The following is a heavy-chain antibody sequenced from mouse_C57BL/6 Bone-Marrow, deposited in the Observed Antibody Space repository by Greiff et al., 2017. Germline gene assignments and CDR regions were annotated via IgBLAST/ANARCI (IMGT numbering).Heavy chain of an antibody. J-gene: IGHJ3*01. CDR1: GFTFSDYG. CDR3: ARSISTASSFAY. V-gene: IGHV5-17*01. Sequence: EVKLMESGGGLVKPGGSLKLSCEASGFTFSDYGMNWVRQAPEKGLEWVAYISSGSSTIYYADTVKGRFTISRDNAKKPLFLQMTILRSEDTAMYYCARSISTASSFAYWGQGTLVTVSA. D-gene: IGHD1-2*01. CDR2: ISSGSSTI.